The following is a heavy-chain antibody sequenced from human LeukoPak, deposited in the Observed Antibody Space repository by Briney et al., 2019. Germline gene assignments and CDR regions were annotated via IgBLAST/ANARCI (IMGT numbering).Heavy chain of an antibody. CDR1: GYSFTSHW. V-gene: IGHV5-51*01. J-gene: IGHJ4*02. D-gene: IGHD2-2*01. CDR3: AREGPDCSSTSCYFDY. CDR2: IYPGDSDT. Sequence: GESLKISCKGSGYSFTSHWIGWVRQMPGKGLECMGIIYPGDSDTIYSPSFQGQVTISADKSISTAYLQWSSLKASDTAVYYCAREGPDCSSTSCYFDYWGQGTLVTVSS.